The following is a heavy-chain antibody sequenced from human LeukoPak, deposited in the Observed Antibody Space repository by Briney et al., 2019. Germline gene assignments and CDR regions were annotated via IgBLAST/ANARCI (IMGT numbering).Heavy chain of an antibody. CDR1: GYTFTGYY. CDR3: ARDLVLNWGSNWYFDL. J-gene: IGHJ2*01. Sequence: ASVKVSCKASGYTFTGYYMHWVRQAPGQGLEWMGWINPNSGGTNYAQKFQGRVTMTRDTSISTVYMELSRPRSDDTAVYYCARDLVLNWGSNWYFDLWGRGTLVTVSS. CDR2: INPNSGGT. D-gene: IGHD4/OR15-4a*01. V-gene: IGHV1-2*02.